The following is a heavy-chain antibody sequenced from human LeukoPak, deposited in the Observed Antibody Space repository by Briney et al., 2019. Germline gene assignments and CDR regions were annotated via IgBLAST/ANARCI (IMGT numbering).Heavy chain of an antibody. Sequence: GASVKVSCKVSGYTLTELSMHWVRQAPGKGLEWMGGFDPEDGETIYAQKFQGRVTMTEDTSTDTAYMELSSLRSEDTAVYYCATVIYSSSWYGGDAFDIWGQGTMVTVSS. V-gene: IGHV1-24*01. CDR3: ATVIYSSSWYGGDAFDI. CDR2: FDPEDGET. J-gene: IGHJ3*02. D-gene: IGHD6-13*01. CDR1: GYTLTELS.